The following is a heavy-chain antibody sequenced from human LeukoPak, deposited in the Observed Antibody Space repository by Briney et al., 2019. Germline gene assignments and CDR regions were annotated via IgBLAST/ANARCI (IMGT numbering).Heavy chain of an antibody. V-gene: IGHV1-8*03. CDR3: ARAIKYYYYYMDV. J-gene: IGHJ6*03. Sequence: GASVTVSCKASGYTFTIYDINWVRQATGQGLEWMGWMNPNSGNTGYAQKFQGRVTITRNTSISTAYMELSSLRSEDTAVYYCARAIKYYYYYMDVWGKGTTVTVSS. CDR2: MNPNSGNT. CDR1: GYTFTIYD.